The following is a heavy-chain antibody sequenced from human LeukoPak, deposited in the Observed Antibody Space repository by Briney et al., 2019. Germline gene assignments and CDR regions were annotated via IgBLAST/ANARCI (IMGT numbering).Heavy chain of an antibody. J-gene: IGHJ4*02. CDR3: ARGRYYYDSSGYFSPRPSFGY. CDR1: GGSFSGYY. D-gene: IGHD3-22*01. Sequence: SETLSLTCAVYGGSFSGYYWSWIRQPPGKGLEWIGEINHSGSTNYNPSLKSRVTISVDTSKNQFSLKLSSVTAADTAVYYCARGRYYYDSSGYFSPRPSFGYWGQGTLVTVSS. CDR2: INHSGST. V-gene: IGHV4-34*01.